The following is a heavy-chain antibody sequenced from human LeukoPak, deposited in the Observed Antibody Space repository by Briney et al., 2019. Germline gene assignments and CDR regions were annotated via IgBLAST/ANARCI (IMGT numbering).Heavy chain of an antibody. Sequence: GALVKVSCKASGYTFTSYDINWVRQATGQGLEWMGWMNPNSGNTGYAQKFQGRVTMTRNTSISTAYMELSSLRSEDTAVYYCARDLYCSSTSCYRAPYYYYGMDVWGQGTTVTVSS. CDR2: MNPNSGNT. CDR3: ARDLYCSSTSCYRAPYYYYGMDV. CDR1: GYTFTSYD. J-gene: IGHJ6*02. V-gene: IGHV1-8*01. D-gene: IGHD2-2*02.